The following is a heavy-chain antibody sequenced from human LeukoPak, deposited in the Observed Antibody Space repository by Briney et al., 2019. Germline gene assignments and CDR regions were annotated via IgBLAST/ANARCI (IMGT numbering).Heavy chain of an antibody. CDR2: ISGGGETT. J-gene: IGHJ4*02. CDR3: ARDYADYVGYFFFDY. Sequence: GGSLRLSCAASGCTFNNYAMKWVRQAPGKGLEWVSSISGGGETTYYADSAKGRFTISRDNSQNTLYLQMNSLRAEDTAVYYCARDYADYVGYFFFDYWGQGTLVTVSS. V-gene: IGHV3-23*01. D-gene: IGHD4-17*01. CDR1: GCTFNNYA.